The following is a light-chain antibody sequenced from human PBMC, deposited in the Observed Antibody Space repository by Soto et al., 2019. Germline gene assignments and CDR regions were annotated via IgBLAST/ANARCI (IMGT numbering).Light chain of an antibody. Sequence: QSVLTQPPSASGSPGQSVTISCTGTSSDVGGYNYVSWYQQHPGKAPKLMIYEVSKRPSGVPDRFSGSKSGNTASLTVSGLQAEDEANYYCSSYAGSNNLYVFGPGTKVTV. CDR3: SSYAGSNNLYV. CDR2: EVS. V-gene: IGLV2-8*01. CDR1: SSDVGGYNY. J-gene: IGLJ1*01.